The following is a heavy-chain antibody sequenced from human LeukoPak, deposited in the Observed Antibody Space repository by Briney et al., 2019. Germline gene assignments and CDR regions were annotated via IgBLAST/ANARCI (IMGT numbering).Heavy chain of an antibody. V-gene: IGHV4-59*08. J-gene: IGHJ3*02. D-gene: IGHD3-22*01. CDR1: GGSISSYC. CDR3: TRAKRTLRDYYDSSGPQRSGAFDI. CDR2: IYYSGST. Sequence: SETLSLTCTVSGGSISSYCWSWSRQPPGKGLGRGGFIYYSGSTNYNPYLKSRITISVDTSTNHFSLKLTSMTAADTAVYYCTRAKRTLRDYYDSSGPQRSGAFDIWGQGTMVTVSS.